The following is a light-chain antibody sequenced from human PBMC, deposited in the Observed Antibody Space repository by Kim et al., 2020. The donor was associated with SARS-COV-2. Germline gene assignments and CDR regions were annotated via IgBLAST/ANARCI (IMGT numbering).Light chain of an antibody. CDR3: CSYAGSSTLV. J-gene: IGLJ2*01. V-gene: IGLV2-23*02. CDR2: EVS. CDR1: SSDVGSYNL. Sequence: GQPIPISCTGTSSDVGSYNLVSWYQQHPGKAPKLMIYEVSKRPSGVSNRFSGSKSGNTASLTISGLQAEDEADYYCCSYAGSSTLVFGGGTQLTVL.